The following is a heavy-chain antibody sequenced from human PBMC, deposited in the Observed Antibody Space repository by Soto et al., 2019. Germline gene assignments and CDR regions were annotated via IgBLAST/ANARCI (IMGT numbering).Heavy chain of an antibody. V-gene: IGHV4-59*12. CDR2: IYYSGST. CDR3: ARGSARGYY. D-gene: IGHD6-6*01. CDR1: GGSISSYY. Sequence: PSETLSLTCTVSGGSISSYYWSWIRQPPGKGLEWIGYIYYSGSTNYNPFLKSRVTISVDTSKNQFSLKLSSVTAADTAVYYCARGSARGYYWGQGTLVTVSS. J-gene: IGHJ4*02.